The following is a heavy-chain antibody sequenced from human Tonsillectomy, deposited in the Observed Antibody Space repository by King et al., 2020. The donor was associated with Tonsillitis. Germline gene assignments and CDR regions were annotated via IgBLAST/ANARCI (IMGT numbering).Heavy chain of an antibody. CDR2: ISSDGYNK. V-gene: IGHV3-30*10. Sequence: VQLVGSGGGVVQPGGSLRLSCAASGFTFSDYAIHWVRQVPGKGLEWVAVISSDGYNKFYTDSVKGRFTISRDDSKNTLFLQMNSLRPEDTTVYYCARGARGGSTAAGSPIDFWGQGTLVTVSS. CDR1: GFTFSDYA. CDR3: ARGARGGSTAAGSPIDF. D-gene: IGHD6-13*01. J-gene: IGHJ4*02.